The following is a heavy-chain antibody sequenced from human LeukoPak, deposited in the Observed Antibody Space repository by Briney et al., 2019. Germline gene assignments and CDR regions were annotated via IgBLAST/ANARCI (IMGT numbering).Heavy chain of an antibody. D-gene: IGHD3-22*01. CDR1: GYTFTSYG. J-gene: IGHJ3*02. CDR2: ISAYNGNT. Sequence: GASVKVSCKASGYTFTSYGISWVRQAPGQGLEWMGWISAYNGNTNYAQKLQGRVTMTTDTSTSTAYMELRSLRSDDTAVYYCARGRNYYDSGGLNDDAFDIWGQGTMVTVSS. V-gene: IGHV1-18*01. CDR3: ARGRNYYDSGGLNDDAFDI.